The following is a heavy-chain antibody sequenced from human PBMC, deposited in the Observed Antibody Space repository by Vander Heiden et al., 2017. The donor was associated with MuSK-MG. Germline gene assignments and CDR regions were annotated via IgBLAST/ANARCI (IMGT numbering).Heavy chain of an antibody. CDR3: AKSGLRYCSDGNCYFDY. V-gene: IGHV3-30*18. D-gene: IGHD2-15*01. CDR1: GFTFRSYG. Sequence: QVQMVVSGGGVVQSERSLRLPCAASGFTFRSYGLHSVRQAPGPGLAWVAAMSGDGSTKCYADSVKGRFTICRDNSKNTRYLQRSSLRAEDTAVYYCAKSGLRYCSDGNCYFDYWGQGTLVTVSS. J-gene: IGHJ4*02. CDR2: MSGDGSTK.